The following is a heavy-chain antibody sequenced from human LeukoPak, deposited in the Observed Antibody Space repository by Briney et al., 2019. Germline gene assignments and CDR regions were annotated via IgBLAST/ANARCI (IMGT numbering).Heavy chain of an antibody. CDR1: GFTFSAYW. CDR3: AKRQPAARPFDY. Sequence: GGSLRLSCAASGFTFSAYWMNWVRQAPGKGLEWVANVNQDGSEKYYVDSVKGRFTISRDNAKNSLYLQMNSLRAEDTAVYYCAKRQPAARPFDYWGQGTLVTVSS. J-gene: IGHJ4*02. V-gene: IGHV3-7*03. CDR2: VNQDGSEK. D-gene: IGHD6-6*01.